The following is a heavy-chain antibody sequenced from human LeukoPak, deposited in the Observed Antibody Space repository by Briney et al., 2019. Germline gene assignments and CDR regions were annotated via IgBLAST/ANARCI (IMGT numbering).Heavy chain of an antibody. Sequence: GGSLRLSCAASGFTFSSYDMNWVRQAPGKGLEWVSYISHTGASIYYADSVKGRFTISRDSARNSAYLQMNSLRAEDTAVYYCARSRRLQPIFDYWGLGTLVTVSS. CDR1: GFTFSSYD. V-gene: IGHV3-48*03. CDR2: ISHTGASI. D-gene: IGHD5-24*01. J-gene: IGHJ4*02. CDR3: ARSRRLQPIFDY.